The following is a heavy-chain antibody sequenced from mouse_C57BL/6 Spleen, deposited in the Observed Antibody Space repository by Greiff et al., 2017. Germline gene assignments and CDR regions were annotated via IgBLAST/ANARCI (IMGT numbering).Heavy chain of an antibody. CDR2: IYWDDDK. D-gene: IGHD2-3*01. V-gene: IGHV8-12*01. CDR1: GFSLSTSGMG. CDR3: ARPYDGYYDWYFDV. Sequence: QVQLKESGPGILQSSQTLSLTCSFSGFSLSTSGMGVSWIRQPSGKGLEWLAHIYWDDDKRYNPSLKSRLTISKDTSRNQVFLKITSVDTADTATYYCARPYDGYYDWYFDVWGTGTTVTVSS. J-gene: IGHJ1*03.